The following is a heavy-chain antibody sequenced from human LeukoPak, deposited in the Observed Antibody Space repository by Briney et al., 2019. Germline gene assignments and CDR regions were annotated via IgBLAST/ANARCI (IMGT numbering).Heavy chain of an antibody. Sequence: GGSLKLSCAASGFTFSSYWMSWVGQAPGKGREWVANIRQDGSEKYYVDSVKGRVTISRDNAKSSLYLQMNSLRAEDTAVYYCARDRESYGRQWSSNWFDPWGQGTLVTVSS. V-gene: IGHV3-7*01. CDR1: GFTFSSYW. CDR2: IRQDGSEK. CDR3: ARDRESYGRQWSSNWFDP. D-gene: IGHD1-26*01. J-gene: IGHJ5*02.